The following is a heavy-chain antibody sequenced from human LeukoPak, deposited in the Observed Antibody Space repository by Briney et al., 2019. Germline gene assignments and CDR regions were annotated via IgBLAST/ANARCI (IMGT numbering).Heavy chain of an antibody. CDR1: GFSFSTPW. J-gene: IGHJ6*02. Sequence: GGSLRLSCAGSGFSFSTPWMSWVRRVPGKGLEWLCRIKSRTHGGTADYAALVEGRFTISRDDSKSTLYLQMNSLKTEDTALYIFATEYTGLDVWGLGTTVTVSS. CDR3: ATEYTGLDV. CDR2: IKSRTHGGTA. V-gene: IGHV3-15*01. D-gene: IGHD2-2*02.